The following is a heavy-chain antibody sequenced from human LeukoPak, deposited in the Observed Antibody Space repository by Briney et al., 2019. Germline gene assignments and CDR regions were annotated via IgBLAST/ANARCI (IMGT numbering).Heavy chain of an antibody. V-gene: IGHV1-18*01. Sequence: GASVKVSCKASGYTFTSYGISWVRQAPGQGLEWMGWISAYNGNTNYAQKLQGRVTMTTDTSTSTAYMELRSLRSDDTAVYYCARDTELRYFDWLAIRDAFDIWGQGTMVTVSS. D-gene: IGHD3-9*01. J-gene: IGHJ3*02. CDR3: ARDTELRYFDWLAIRDAFDI. CDR1: GYTFTSYG. CDR2: ISAYNGNT.